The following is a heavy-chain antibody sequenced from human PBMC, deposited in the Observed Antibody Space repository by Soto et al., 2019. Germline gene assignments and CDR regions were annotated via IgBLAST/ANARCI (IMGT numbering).Heavy chain of an antibody. D-gene: IGHD1-26*01. V-gene: IGHV1-2*02. CDR3: GRGRSGQIVVFY. Sequence: ASVKVSCKASGYTFTGHYIHWVRQAPEQGPEWMGEIGPESGATRYAQRFQGRVTMTRDTSITTVYMELKDLSPDDTAVYYCGRGRSGQIVVFYWGQGTPVTVSS. CDR2: IGPESGAT. CDR1: GYTFTGHY. J-gene: IGHJ4*02.